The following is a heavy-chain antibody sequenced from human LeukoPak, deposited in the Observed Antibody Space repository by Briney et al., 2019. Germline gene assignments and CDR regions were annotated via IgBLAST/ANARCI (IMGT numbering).Heavy chain of an antibody. CDR3: AKSGYSSAWYGGNVEDY. J-gene: IGHJ4*02. Sequence: PGGTLRLSCAASGFTFSNYVMSWVRQAPGKGLEWVSGISGSGGSTYYADSVKGRFTISRDNSKNTLYLQMNTLRAEDSAVYYCAKSGYSSAWYGGNVEDYWGQGTLVTVSS. D-gene: IGHD6-19*01. CDR1: GFTFSNYV. CDR2: ISGSGGST. V-gene: IGHV3-23*01.